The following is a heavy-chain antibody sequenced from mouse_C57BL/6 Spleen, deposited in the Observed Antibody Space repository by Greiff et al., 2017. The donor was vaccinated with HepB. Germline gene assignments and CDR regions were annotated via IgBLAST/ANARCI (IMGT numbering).Heavy chain of an antibody. D-gene: IGHD2-3*01. CDR2: IWTGGGT. V-gene: IGHV2-9-1*01. J-gene: IGHJ4*01. CDR1: GFSLTSYA. Sequence: VQLVESGPGLVAPSQSLSITCTVSGFSLTSYAISWVRQPPGKGLVWLGVIWTGGGTNYNSALKSRLSISKDNSKSQVFLKMNSLQTDDTARYYCARNLLDGYYVRYAMDYWGQGTSVTVSS. CDR3: ARNLLDGYYVRYAMDY.